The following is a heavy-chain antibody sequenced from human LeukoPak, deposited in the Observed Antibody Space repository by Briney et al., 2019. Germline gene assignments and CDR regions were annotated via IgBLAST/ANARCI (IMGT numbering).Heavy chain of an antibody. D-gene: IGHD3-10*01. CDR1: GFTFSTYG. CDR2: ISADSATT. J-gene: IGHJ4*02. CDR3: ARKSASGNYPLDY. V-gene: IGHV3-23*01. Sequence: PGGSLRLSCEASGFTFSTYGMSWVRQAPGKGLEWVSVISADSATTFYADSVKGRFTISRDNAKNTVFLQMSSLRAEDTALYYCARKSASGNYPLDYWGQGTLVTVSS.